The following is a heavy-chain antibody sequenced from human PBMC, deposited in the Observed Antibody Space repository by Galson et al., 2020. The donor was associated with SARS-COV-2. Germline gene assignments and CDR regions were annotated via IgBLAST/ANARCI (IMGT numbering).Heavy chain of an antibody. CDR3: ARADYDSSEYNLFDP. J-gene: IGHJ5*02. CDR1: GFTFGDYG. V-gene: IGHV3-20*04. Sequence: GGSLRLSCAASGFTFGDYGMSWVRQAPGKGLEWVSGINWNGGSTGYADSVKGRFTISRDNAKNSLYLQMNSLRAEDTALYYCARADYDSSEYNLFDPWGQGTLVTVSS. CDR2: INWNGGST. D-gene: IGHD3-22*01.